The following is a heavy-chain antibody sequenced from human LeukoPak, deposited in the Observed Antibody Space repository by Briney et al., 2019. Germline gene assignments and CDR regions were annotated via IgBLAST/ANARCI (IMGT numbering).Heavy chain of an antibody. D-gene: IGHD6-19*01. CDR2: ISAIDGTT. Sequence: GGSLRLSCAASGFTFSNYAMSWVRQAPGKGLEWVSAISAIDGTTSYADSVKGRFTISRDNAKNSLYLQMNSLRAEDTAVYYCARSGYSSGWYLSLDAFDIWGQGTMVTVSS. CDR1: GFTFSNYA. J-gene: IGHJ3*02. V-gene: IGHV3-23*01. CDR3: ARSGYSSGWYLSLDAFDI.